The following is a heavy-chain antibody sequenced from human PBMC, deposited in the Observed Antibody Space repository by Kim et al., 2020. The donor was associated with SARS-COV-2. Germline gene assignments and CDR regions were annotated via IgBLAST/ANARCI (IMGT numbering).Heavy chain of an antibody. J-gene: IGHJ4*02. V-gene: IGHV5-51*01. D-gene: IGHD3-16*01. CDR2: DT. CDR3: ARRNLYYFDS. Sequence: DTQYSPSFHGRVTIAADKSANTAYLQWSSLTPSDTAMYFCARRNLYYFDSWGQGTLVTVSS.